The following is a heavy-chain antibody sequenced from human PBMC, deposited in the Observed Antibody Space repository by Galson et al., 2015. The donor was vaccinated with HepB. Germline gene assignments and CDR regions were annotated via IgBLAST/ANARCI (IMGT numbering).Heavy chain of an antibody. Sequence: SLRLSCAVSGFTFSRYDMSWVRQAPGKGLEWVSGTSGSGGSTYYADSVKGRFTISRDKSKNTLYLQMNSLRADDTAVYYCAIAYEMDTLFLGYDAFDIRGQGTMVTVSS. CDR3: AIAYEMDTLFLGYDAFDI. V-gene: IGHV3-23*01. D-gene: IGHD5-24*01. CDR2: TSGSGGST. J-gene: IGHJ3*02. CDR1: GFTFSRYD.